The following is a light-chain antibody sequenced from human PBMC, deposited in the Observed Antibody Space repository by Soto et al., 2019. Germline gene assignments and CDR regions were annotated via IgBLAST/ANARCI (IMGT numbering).Light chain of an antibody. CDR1: SSNIGSNT. Sequence: QSVLTQPPSASGTPGQTVIISCSWCSSNIGSNTVNWYQQLPGTAPKLLIFSNSQRPSGVPDRFSGSRSGTSASLPIAGVQSEDEAHYYCAAWDDGLNAVVFGGGTKLTVL. CDR2: SNS. J-gene: IGLJ2*01. CDR3: AAWDDGLNAVV. V-gene: IGLV1-44*01.